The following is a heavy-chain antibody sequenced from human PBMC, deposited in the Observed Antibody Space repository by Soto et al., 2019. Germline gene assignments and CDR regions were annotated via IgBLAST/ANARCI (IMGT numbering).Heavy chain of an antibody. CDR2: IIPIFGTA. J-gene: IGHJ4*02. Sequence: QVQLVQSGAEVKNPGSSVKVSCKASGGTFSSYAISWVRQAPGQGLEWMGGIIPIFGTANYAQKFQGRVTITADESTGTAYMELSSLRSEDTAVDYCAGRTAVAGTGGFDYWGQGTLVTVSS. CDR3: AGRTAVAGTGGFDY. CDR1: GGTFSSYA. V-gene: IGHV1-69*01. D-gene: IGHD6-19*01.